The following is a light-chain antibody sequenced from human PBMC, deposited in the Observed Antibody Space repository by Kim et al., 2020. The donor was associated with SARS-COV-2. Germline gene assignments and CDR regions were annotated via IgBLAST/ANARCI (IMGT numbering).Light chain of an antibody. V-gene: IGLV2-14*01. CDR3: SSYTSSSRGV. CDR2: DVS. J-gene: IGLJ1*01. CDR1: SSDVGGYNY. Sequence: QSALTQPASVSGSPGQSITISCTGTSSDVGGYNYVSWYQQHPGKAPKLMIYDVSKRPSGVSNRFSGSKSGNTASLTISGLQAEDEADYYRSSYTSSSRGVFGTGTKVTVL.